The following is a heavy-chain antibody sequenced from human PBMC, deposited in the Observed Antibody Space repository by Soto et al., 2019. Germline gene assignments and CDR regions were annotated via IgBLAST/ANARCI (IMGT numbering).Heavy chain of an antibody. D-gene: IGHD3-3*01. CDR3: AGGAYYDFWSGYPNPLDYYYIDV. J-gene: IGHJ6*03. Sequence: GASVKVSCKASGYTFTSYDINWVRQATGQGLEWMGWMNPNSGNTGYAQKFQGRVTMTRNTSISTAYMELSSLRSEDTAVYYCAGGAYYDFWSGYPNPLDYYYIDVWGKGTTVTVSS. CDR2: MNPNSGNT. V-gene: IGHV1-8*01. CDR1: GYTFTSYD.